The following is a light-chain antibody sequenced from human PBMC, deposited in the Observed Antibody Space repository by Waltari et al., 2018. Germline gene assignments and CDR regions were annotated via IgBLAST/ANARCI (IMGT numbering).Light chain of an antibody. CDR1: QSVSSSC. J-gene: IGKJ1*01. Sequence: ELVLTQSPGTLSLSPGERATLSCRASQSVSSSCLAWYQQKPGQAPRLLIYDASSRATGVPDRFSGSGSGADFTLTISRLEPEDFAVYYCQQCGSSLWTFGQGTKVEIK. CDR2: DAS. CDR3: QQCGSSLWT. V-gene: IGKV3-20*01.